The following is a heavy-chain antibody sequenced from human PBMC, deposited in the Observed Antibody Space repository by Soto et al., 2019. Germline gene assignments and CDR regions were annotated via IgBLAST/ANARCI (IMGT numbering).Heavy chain of an antibody. CDR2: IYYSGST. Sequence: TSGNLSPTCTVSGGSISSSSYYWGWIRQPPGKGLEWIGSIYYSGSTYYNPSLKSRVTISVDTSKNQFSLKLSSVTAADTAVYYCARTFPDIVATTYDYWGQGTLVTVSS. J-gene: IGHJ4*02. CDR3: ARTFPDIVATTYDY. D-gene: IGHD5-12*01. CDR1: GGSISSSSYY. V-gene: IGHV4-39*01.